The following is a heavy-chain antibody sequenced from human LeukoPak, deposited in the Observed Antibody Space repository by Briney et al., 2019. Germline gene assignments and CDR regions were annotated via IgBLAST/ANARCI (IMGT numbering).Heavy chain of an antibody. CDR1: GFTFSSYG. J-gene: IGHJ4*02. Sequence: PGGSLRLSCAASGFTFSSYGMHWVRQAPGKGLEWVAFIRYDGSNKYYTDSVKGRFAISRDNSNNRLYLQMNSLRLEDTAIYYCAAADTGDFDSWGQGTLVSVSS. CDR3: AAADTGDFDS. CDR2: IRYDGSNK. V-gene: IGHV3-30*02. D-gene: IGHD1-26*01.